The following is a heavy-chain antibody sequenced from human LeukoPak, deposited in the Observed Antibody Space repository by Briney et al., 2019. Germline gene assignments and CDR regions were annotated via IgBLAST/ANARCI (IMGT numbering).Heavy chain of an antibody. J-gene: IGHJ4*02. CDR2: IYYSGTT. CDR3: ARVTGLYYFDY. D-gene: IGHD1-14*01. CDR1: GGSISSSSYY. Sequence: PSETLSLTCTVSGGSISSSSYYWGWIRQPPGKGLEWIGSIYYSGTTYYNPSLKSRVTISVDTSKNQFSLKLSSVTAADTAVYYCARVTGLYYFDYWGQGTLVTVSS. V-gene: IGHV4-39*07.